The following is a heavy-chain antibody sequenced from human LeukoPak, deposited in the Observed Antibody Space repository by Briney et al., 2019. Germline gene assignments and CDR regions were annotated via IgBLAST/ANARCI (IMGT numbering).Heavy chain of an antibody. CDR3: AREVSHPEVLYDSSGL. V-gene: IGHV3-23*01. D-gene: IGHD3-22*01. CDR2: ISGSGGST. CDR1: GFTFSSYA. Sequence: GGSLRLSCAASGFTFSSYAMSWVRQAPGKGLEWVSAISGSGGSTYYADSVKGRFTISRDNSKNTLYLQMNSLRAEDTAVYYCAREVSHPEVLYDSSGLWGQGTLVTVSS. J-gene: IGHJ4*02.